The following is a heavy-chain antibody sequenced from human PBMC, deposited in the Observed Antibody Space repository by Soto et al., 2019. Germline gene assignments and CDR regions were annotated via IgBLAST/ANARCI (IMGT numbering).Heavy chain of an antibody. CDR1: AGSFSGYY. Sequence: PSETLSLTCAVYAGSFSGYYWSWIRQPPGKGLEWIGEINHRGSTNYNPSLKSRATISVDTSKNQFSLELSSVTTADTAVYYCARKGRYCSSASCYAWWFAPWGHGTVVTVSS. CDR3: ARKGRYCSSASCYAWWFAP. V-gene: IGHV4-34*01. D-gene: IGHD2-2*01. J-gene: IGHJ5*02. CDR2: INHRGST.